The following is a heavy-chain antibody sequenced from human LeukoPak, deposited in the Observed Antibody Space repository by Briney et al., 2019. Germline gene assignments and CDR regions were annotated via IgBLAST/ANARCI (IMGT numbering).Heavy chain of an antibody. D-gene: IGHD2-15*01. CDR3: ARAPGSGGSCYVY. V-gene: IGHV3-21*01. CDR2: ITSSSSYI. CDR1: GFTFSSYS. J-gene: IGHJ4*02. Sequence: GGSLRLSCAASGFTFSSYSMNWVRQAPGKRLECFSSITSSSSYIYSPDSVKGRFTISRDNAKNSLYLQMNCLRAEDTAVYYCARAPGSGGSCYVYWGQGTLVTVSS.